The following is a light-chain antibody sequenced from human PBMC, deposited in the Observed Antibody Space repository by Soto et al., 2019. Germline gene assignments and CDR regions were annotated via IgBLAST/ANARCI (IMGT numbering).Light chain of an antibody. CDR1: SIDVGAYNF. CDR3: SSYTSSNTPYV. J-gene: IGLJ1*01. V-gene: IGLV2-14*01. CDR2: EVT. Sequence: QSALTQPASVSGSPGQSITISCTGSSIDVGAYNFVSWYKHHPGKAPKLILYEVTTHPSGVSSRFSGSKSGNTASLTISGLQADDEANYYCSSYTSSNTPYVFGTGTKLTVL.